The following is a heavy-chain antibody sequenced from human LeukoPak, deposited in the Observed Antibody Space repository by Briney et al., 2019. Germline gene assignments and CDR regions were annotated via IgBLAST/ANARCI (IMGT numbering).Heavy chain of an antibody. CDR2: ISSSGTT. CDR3: AREWFGNWFDP. J-gene: IGHJ5*02. CDR1: SASISSSPYF. Sequence: SETLSLTCTVSSASISSSPYFWGWIRQSPGKGLEWIGSISSSGTTKYNPSLKSRVTMSVDTSNNQFSLNLTSVTAADTAVYYCAREWFGNWFDPWGQGTLVTVSS. D-gene: IGHD3-10*01. V-gene: IGHV4-39*07.